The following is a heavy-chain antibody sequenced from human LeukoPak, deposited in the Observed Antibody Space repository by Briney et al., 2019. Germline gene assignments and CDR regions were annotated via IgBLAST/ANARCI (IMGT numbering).Heavy chain of an antibody. CDR2: VDRGGRDT. CDR1: GFTFSNYW. D-gene: IGHD2-2*01. CDR3: ARDIVVVPAAPVDY. V-gene: IGHV3-74*01. J-gene: IGHJ4*02. Sequence: GGTLRLSCAPSGFTFSNYWMHRVRQAPGKGRVGVSRVDRGGRDTSHADAVKGRFTISRENAKNSLYLQINRLRAGDTAVYYCARDIVVVPAAPVDYWGQGTLVTVSS.